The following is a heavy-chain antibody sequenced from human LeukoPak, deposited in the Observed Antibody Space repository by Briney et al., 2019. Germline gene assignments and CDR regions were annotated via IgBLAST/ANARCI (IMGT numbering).Heavy chain of an antibody. V-gene: IGHV1-2*02. CDR3: ARDAATSGTSWFDP. CDR1: GYTFTDYY. Sequence: GASVKVSCKASGYTFTDYYIPWVRQAPGQGLEWMGWINPKRGATKYAQKFQGRVTMTRDTAISTAYMELSSLTSDDTAVYSCARDAATSGTSWFDPWGQGTLVTVSS. CDR2: INPKRGAT. J-gene: IGHJ5*02. D-gene: IGHD6-13*01.